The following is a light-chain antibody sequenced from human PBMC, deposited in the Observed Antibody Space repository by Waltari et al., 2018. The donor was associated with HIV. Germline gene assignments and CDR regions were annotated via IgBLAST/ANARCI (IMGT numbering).Light chain of an antibody. V-gene: IGLV1-44*01. CDR3: AAWDDSLNGPGVV. CDR1: SSNIGSNT. J-gene: IGLJ2*01. Sequence: QSVLTQPPSASGTPGQRVTISCSGSSSNIGSNTVNWYQQLPGTAPKLLIYSNNQRPSGVPDRFSGSKSGTSASLAISGPQSEDEADYYCAAWDDSLNGPGVVFGGGTKLTVL. CDR2: SNN.